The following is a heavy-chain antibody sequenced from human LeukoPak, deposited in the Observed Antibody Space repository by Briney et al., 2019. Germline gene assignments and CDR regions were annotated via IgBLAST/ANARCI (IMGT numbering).Heavy chain of an antibody. J-gene: IGHJ4*02. V-gene: IGHV1-18*03. Sequence: GASVKVSCKASGYTFTSYGISWVRQAPGQGREWMGWISAYNGNTNYAQKLQGRVTITTDTSTRTAYMELRSLRSDDMAVYYCARDLSSHTQQFDYGGQGTLGTVS. CDR3: ARDLSSHTQQFDY. CDR2: ISAYNGNT. D-gene: IGHD2-2*02. CDR1: GYTFTSYG.